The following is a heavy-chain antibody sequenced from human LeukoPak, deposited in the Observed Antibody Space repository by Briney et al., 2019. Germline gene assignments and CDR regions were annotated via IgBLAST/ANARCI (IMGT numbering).Heavy chain of an antibody. CDR2: INHSGST. Sequence: SETLSLTCAVYGGSFSGYYWSWIRQPPGKGLGWIGEINHSGSTNYNPSLKSRVTISVDTSKNQFSLKLSSVTAADTAVYYCARKILLSSGWDYWGQGTLVTVSS. D-gene: IGHD6-19*01. CDR1: GGSFSGYY. V-gene: IGHV4-34*01. CDR3: ARKILLSSGWDY. J-gene: IGHJ4*02.